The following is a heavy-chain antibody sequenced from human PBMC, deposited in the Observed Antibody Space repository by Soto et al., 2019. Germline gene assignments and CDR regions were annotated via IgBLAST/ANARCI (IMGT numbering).Heavy chain of an antibody. Sequence: GESLKISCKGFGYNFAKSWIGWARQMPGKGLEWMGNIYPGDSETRNSPSFQGQVTISADKSISAAYLQWSSLKASDTAIYYCARPLGPGAFEIWGRGTMVTVSS. CDR1: GYNFAKSW. J-gene: IGHJ3*02. CDR3: ARPLGPGAFEI. CDR2: IYPGDSET. V-gene: IGHV5-51*01.